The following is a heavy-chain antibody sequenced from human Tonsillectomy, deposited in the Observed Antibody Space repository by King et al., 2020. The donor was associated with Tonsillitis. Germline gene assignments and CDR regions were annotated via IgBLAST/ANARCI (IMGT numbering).Heavy chain of an antibody. V-gene: IGHV1-69*01. CDR2: VIPIFGTA. Sequence: QLVQSGAEVKKPGSSVKVSCKASGGTFSSYAISWVRQAPGQGLEWMGGVIPIFGTANYAQKFLGRVTITADESTSTAYMELSSLRSEDTAVYYCAWAYYDILTGYPLGGMDVWGQGTTVTVSS. CDR1: GGTFSSYA. CDR3: AWAYYDILTGYPLGGMDV. J-gene: IGHJ6*02. D-gene: IGHD3-9*01.